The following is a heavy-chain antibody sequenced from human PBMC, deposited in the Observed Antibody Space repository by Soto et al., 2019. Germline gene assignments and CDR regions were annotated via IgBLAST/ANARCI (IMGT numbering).Heavy chain of an antibody. Sequence: DVQLLESGGGLVQPGGSLRLSCAASGFTFGNYGINWVRQAPGKGLEWVSGISGGGGSTDYADSVKGRFTVSRDPSKNSVFLEMNTLRAEDTAVYYCAKGFIVVVTVLRPDDAFDVWGQGTLVTVSS. CDR3: AKGFIVVVTVLRPDDAFDV. D-gene: IGHD2-21*02. CDR2: ISGGGGST. V-gene: IGHV3-23*01. CDR1: GFTFGNYG. J-gene: IGHJ3*01.